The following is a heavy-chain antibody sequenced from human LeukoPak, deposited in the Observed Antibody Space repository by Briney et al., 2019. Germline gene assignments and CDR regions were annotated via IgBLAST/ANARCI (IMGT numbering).Heavy chain of an antibody. CDR2: IYYSGST. CDR3: AARRRDSSGYAFDI. J-gene: IGHJ3*02. Sequence: SETLSLTCTVSGGSISSYYWSWIRQPPGKGLEWIGYIYYSGSTNYNPSLKSRVTISVDTSKNQFSLKLSSVTAADTAVYYCAARRRDSSGYAFDIWGQGTMVTVSS. CDR1: GGSISSYY. D-gene: IGHD6-19*01. V-gene: IGHV4-59*08.